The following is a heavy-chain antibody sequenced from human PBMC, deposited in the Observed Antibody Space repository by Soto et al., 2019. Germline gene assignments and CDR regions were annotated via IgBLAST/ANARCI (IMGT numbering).Heavy chain of an antibody. CDR2: INHSGST. Sequence: QVQLQQWGAGLLKPSETLSLTCAVYGGSFSGYYWSWIRQPPGKGLEWIGEINHSGSTNYNPSLKSRVTISVDTSKNQFSLKLSSVTAADTAVYYCARGGGDFWSGYYWDVYYYYGMDVWGQGTTVTVSS. CDR1: GGSFSGYY. V-gene: IGHV4-34*01. CDR3: ARGGGDFWSGYYWDVYYYYGMDV. J-gene: IGHJ6*02. D-gene: IGHD3-3*01.